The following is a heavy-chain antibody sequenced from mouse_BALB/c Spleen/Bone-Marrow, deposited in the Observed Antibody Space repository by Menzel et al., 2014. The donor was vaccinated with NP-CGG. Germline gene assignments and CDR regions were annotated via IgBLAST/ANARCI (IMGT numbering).Heavy chain of an antibody. CDR3: VRELVHFDY. D-gene: IGHD4-1*01. CDR1: GFTFNTNA. V-gene: IGHV10S3*01. CDR2: IRSKSNNYAT. Sequence: DVKLVESGGGLVQPKGSLKLSCAASGFTFNTNAMNWVRQAPGKGLEWVARIRSKSNNYATYYADSVKDRFTISRDDSQSMLYLQMNNLKTEDTAMYHCVRELVHFDYWGQGTTLTVSS. J-gene: IGHJ2*01.